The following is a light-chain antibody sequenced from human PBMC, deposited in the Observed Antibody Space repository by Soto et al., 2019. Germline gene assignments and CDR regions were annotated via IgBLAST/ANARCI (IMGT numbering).Light chain of an antibody. CDR3: QQYGSSPNT. Sequence: DIVLTQSPGTLSLSPGERATLSCRASQSVSSSYLAWYQEKPGQAPRLLIYGAFRRATGIPDRFSGSGSGTDFTLPISRLEPEDFALYYCQQYGSSPNTFGQGTNLQIK. CDR2: GAF. V-gene: IGKV3-20*01. CDR1: QSVSSSY. J-gene: IGKJ2*01.